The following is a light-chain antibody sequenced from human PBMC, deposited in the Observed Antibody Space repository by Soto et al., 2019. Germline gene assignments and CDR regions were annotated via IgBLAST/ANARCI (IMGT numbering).Light chain of an antibody. J-gene: IGKJ4*01. V-gene: IGKV3-15*01. CDR1: QSVYSN. CDR2: GAS. CDR3: QQYNSWPLT. Sequence: EVLMTQSPATLSVSPRERVTLSCRASQSVYSNLAWYQQKPGQAPRLLIYGASTRATGLPARFSGSGSGTEFTLTISSLQSEDFAVYYCQQYNSWPLTFGGGTKVEIK.